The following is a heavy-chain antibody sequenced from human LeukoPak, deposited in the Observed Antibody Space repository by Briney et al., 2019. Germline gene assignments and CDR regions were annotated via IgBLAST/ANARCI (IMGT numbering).Heavy chain of an antibody. CDR1: GYSFTDYW. V-gene: IGHV5-51*01. CDR3: ARLDSGGYYYVHY. CDR2: IHPRSSET. J-gene: IGHJ4*02. Sequence: GESLKISCHTSGYSFTDYWIGWVRQMPGKGLEWMGIIHPRSSETRYTPSFQGQVTFSVDRAISTAYLQWNGLKASDTAIFYCARLDSGGYYYVHYWGQGTLVTVSS. D-gene: IGHD3-22*01.